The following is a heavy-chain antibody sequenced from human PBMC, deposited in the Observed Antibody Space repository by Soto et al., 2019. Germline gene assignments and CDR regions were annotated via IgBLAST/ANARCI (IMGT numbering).Heavy chain of an antibody. J-gene: IGHJ4*02. D-gene: IGHD6-13*01. CDR2: ISNDGSIT. Sequence: GGSLRLSCEASGFLFSNYWMHWVRQTPGTGLVWVSRISNDGSITNYADSVKGRFTISRDNSKNTLYLQMNNLRAEDTAMYYCAKGIIAGVSAADYWGQGTLVTVLL. V-gene: IGHV3-74*01. CDR1: GFLFSNYW. CDR3: AKGIIAGVSAADY.